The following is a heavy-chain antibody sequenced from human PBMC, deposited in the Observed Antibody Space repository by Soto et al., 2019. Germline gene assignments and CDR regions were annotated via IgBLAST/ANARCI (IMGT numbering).Heavy chain of an antibody. CDR1: GFTFSGSA. J-gene: IGHJ6*02. CDR3: TRGGGEQWLVDYYYGMDV. V-gene: IGHV3-73*02. D-gene: IGHD6-19*01. Sequence: EVQLVESGGGLVQPGGSLKLSCAASGFTFSGSAMHWVRQASGKGLEWVGRIRSKANSYATAYAASVKGRFTISRDDSKNTAYLKRNSLKTEDAAVYYCTRGGGEQWLVDYYYGMDVWGQGTTVTVSS. CDR2: IRSKANSYAT.